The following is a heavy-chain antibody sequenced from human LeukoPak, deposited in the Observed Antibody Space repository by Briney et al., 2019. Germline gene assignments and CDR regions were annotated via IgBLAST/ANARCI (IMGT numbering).Heavy chain of an antibody. Sequence: PSETLSLTCTVSGGSISSGSYYWSWIRQPAGKGLEWIGRIYTSGSTNYNPSLKSRVTISVDTSKNQFSLKLSSVTAADTAVYYCARDCSSTSCQGRDNRKNWFDPWGQGTLVTVSS. V-gene: IGHV4-61*02. CDR3: ARDCSSTSCQGRDNRKNWFDP. D-gene: IGHD2-2*01. CDR1: GGSISSGSYY. CDR2: IYTSGST. J-gene: IGHJ5*02.